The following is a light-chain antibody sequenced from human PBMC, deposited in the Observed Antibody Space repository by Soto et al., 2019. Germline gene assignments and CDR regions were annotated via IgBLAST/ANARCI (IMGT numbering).Light chain of an antibody. CDR1: QAVGNAY. Sequence: EIVLTQSPGTLSSSPGERATLSCRASQAVGNAYLAWYQHKPGQVPRLLIHGASNRATGIPDRFSGGGSVTDFTLTINRLEPEDFAVYYCQQFGSSPYTFGQGTRLEIK. CDR3: QQFGSSPYT. V-gene: IGKV3-20*01. CDR2: GAS. J-gene: IGKJ2*01.